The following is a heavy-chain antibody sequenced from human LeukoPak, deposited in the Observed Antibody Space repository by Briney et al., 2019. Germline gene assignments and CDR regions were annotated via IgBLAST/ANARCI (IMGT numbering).Heavy chain of an antibody. D-gene: IGHD3-3*01. V-gene: IGHV4-30-4*01. Sequence: SETLSLTCTVSGGSISSGDYYWSWIRQPPGKGLEWIGYIYYSGSTYYNPSLKSRVTISVDTSKNQFSLKLSSVTAADTAVYYCARDRTDYDFWSGYYYYYYGMDVWGQETTVTVSS. CDR2: IYYSGST. CDR1: GGSISSGDYY. CDR3: ARDRTDYDFWSGYYYYYYGMDV. J-gene: IGHJ6*02.